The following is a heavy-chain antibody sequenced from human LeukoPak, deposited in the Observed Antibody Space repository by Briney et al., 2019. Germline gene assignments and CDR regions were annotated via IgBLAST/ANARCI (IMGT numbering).Heavy chain of an antibody. Sequence: PGGSLRLSCAASGFTFGDYAMSWVRQAPGKGLEWVSGINWNGGNTGSADSVKGRFTISRDNAKNSLYLQMNSLRAEDTALYYCAATHSGNWEFDYWGQGTLVTVSS. CDR3: AATHSGNWEFDY. V-gene: IGHV3-20*04. CDR1: GFTFGDYA. J-gene: IGHJ4*02. D-gene: IGHD1-26*01. CDR2: INWNGGNT.